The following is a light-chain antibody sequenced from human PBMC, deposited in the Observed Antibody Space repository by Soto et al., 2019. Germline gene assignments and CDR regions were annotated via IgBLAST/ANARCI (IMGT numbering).Light chain of an antibody. CDR1: PSVANF. CDR2: GAF. J-gene: IGKJ1*01. Sequence: PGERATLSCRASPSVANFVAWYQQKPGQAPRLLIYGAFNRATGIPARFSGSGSGTDFTLTISSLEPEDSAVYYCQQYGRSPGTFGQGTKVDIK. CDR3: QQYGRSPGT. V-gene: IGKV3-11*01.